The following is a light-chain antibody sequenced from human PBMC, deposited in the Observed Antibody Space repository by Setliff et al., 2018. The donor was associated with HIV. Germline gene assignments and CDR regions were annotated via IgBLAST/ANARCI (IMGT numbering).Light chain of an antibody. CDR2: DVN. CDR1: SSDVGGYNF. CDR3: SSFTSSTTYV. Sequence: QFVLAQPASVSGSPGQSITISCTGTSSDVGGYNFVCWYQQHPGKAPKLMIYDVNERPSGVSNRFSGSKSGNTASLTISGLQAEDEADYYCSSFTSSTTYVFGTGTKVTVL. J-gene: IGLJ1*01. V-gene: IGLV2-14*03.